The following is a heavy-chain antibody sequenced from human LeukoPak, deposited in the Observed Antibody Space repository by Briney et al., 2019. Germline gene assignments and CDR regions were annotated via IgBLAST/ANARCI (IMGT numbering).Heavy chain of an antibody. CDR3: ARLTPSPAFDY. Sequence: SETQSLTCAVSGGSISSSGYHWAWIRQPPGRGLEWIATIYYNGNTYYNPSLKSRVTISIDTSKNQFSLKLRSVTAADTAVYYCARLTPSPAFDYWGQGTLVTVSS. V-gene: IGHV4-39*01. J-gene: IGHJ4*02. CDR2: IYYNGNT. CDR1: GGSISSSGYH.